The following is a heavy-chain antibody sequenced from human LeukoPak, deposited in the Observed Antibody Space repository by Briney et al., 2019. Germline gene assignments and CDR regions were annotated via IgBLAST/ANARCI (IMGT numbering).Heavy chain of an antibody. J-gene: IGHJ3*02. Sequence: SETLSLTCTVSGGSISSYYWSWIRQPPGKGLEWIGYIYYSGSTNYNPSLKSRVTISVDTSTNQFSLNLNSVTAADTAVYFCARGGPHLFSSIAAAGAFDIWGQGTMVTVSS. CDR3: ARGGPHLFSSIAAAGAFDI. CDR2: IYYSGST. V-gene: IGHV4-59*08. CDR1: GGSISSYY. D-gene: IGHD6-13*01.